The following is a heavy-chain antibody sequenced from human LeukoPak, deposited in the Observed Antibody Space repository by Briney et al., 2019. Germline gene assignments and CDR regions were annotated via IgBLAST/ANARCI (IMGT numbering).Heavy chain of an antibody. Sequence: SETLSLTCTVSGGSISSLRYYWAWIRQSPGKGLEWIGSIFYGGGTYDNPSLKSRVTLSVDTYKNQFSLRLNSVTAADTAVYYCTRRGDYDTFDCWGPGFLVTVSS. CDR1: GGSISSLRYY. J-gene: IGHJ4*02. D-gene: IGHD3-22*01. V-gene: IGHV4-39*01. CDR2: IFYGGGT. CDR3: TRRGDYDTFDC.